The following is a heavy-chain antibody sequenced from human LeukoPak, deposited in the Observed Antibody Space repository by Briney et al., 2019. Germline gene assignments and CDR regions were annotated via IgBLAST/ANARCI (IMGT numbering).Heavy chain of an antibody. Sequence: PGGSLRLSCAASGFTFYNYAMNWVRQAPGKGLEWVSGISGSGDSTYYADSVKGRFTISRDNSKNTLYLEMNSLRAEDTAVYYCVKGRGTTVTSAANYWGQGTLVTVSS. CDR2: ISGSGDST. J-gene: IGHJ4*02. CDR3: VKGRGTTVTSAANY. D-gene: IGHD4-17*01. CDR1: GFTFYNYA. V-gene: IGHV3-23*01.